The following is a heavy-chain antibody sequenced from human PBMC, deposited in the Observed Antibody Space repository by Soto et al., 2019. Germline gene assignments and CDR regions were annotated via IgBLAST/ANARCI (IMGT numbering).Heavy chain of an antibody. CDR2: IYYSGST. Sequence: SETLSLTCTVSGGSVSSGDYFWSWLRQSPGKRLEWIAYIYYSGSTNYNPSLKSRATISVDASKSQVSLTLTSMTAADAALYYCARSPNYYYYGFDVWGQGTAVTVSS. D-gene: IGHD3-10*01. CDR1: GGSVSSGDYF. J-gene: IGHJ6*02. CDR3: ARSPNYYYYGFDV. V-gene: IGHV4-61*08.